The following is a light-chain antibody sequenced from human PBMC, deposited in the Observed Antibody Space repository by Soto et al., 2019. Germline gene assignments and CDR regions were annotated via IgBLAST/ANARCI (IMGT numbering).Light chain of an antibody. CDR2: DVN. CDR1: SSDIGAYNF. V-gene: IGLV2-14*03. CDR3: DSWTTSTTMI. Sequence: QSALTQPASVSGSPGQSITISYTGTSSDIGAYNFVSWYQQHPVKAPKLMLYDVNIRPSGVSTRFSGSKSGNTASLTISGLQAEDEADYYCDSWTTSTTMIFGGGTKLTVL. J-gene: IGLJ2*01.